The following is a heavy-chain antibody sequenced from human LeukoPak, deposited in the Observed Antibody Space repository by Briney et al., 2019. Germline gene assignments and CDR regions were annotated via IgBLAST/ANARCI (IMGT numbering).Heavy chain of an antibody. D-gene: IGHD3-10*01. V-gene: IGHV3-23*01. CDR2: ITVNGANT. Sequence: PGGSLRLACSASGFTFSRYCMSWVRQAPGKGLELVSSITVNGANTFYADSVEGRFTISRDNSKNTLYLQMHSLRAEDTALYYCARDRSVRYPNWFDRWGQGTLVTVSS. J-gene: IGHJ5*02. CDR3: ARDRSVRYPNWFDR. CDR1: GFTFSRYC.